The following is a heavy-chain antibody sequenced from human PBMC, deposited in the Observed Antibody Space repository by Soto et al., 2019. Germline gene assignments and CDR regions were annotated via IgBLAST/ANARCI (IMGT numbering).Heavy chain of an antibody. Sequence: GGSLRLSCAASGFTFSSYGMHWVRQAPGKGLEWVAVIWYDGSNKYYADSVKGRFTISRDNSKNTLYLQMNSLRAEDTAVYYCARDSPPDYYDSSGYSYFDYWGQGTLVTVSS. D-gene: IGHD3-22*01. CDR2: IWYDGSNK. J-gene: IGHJ4*02. CDR3: ARDSPPDYYDSSGYSYFDY. V-gene: IGHV3-33*01. CDR1: GFTFSSYG.